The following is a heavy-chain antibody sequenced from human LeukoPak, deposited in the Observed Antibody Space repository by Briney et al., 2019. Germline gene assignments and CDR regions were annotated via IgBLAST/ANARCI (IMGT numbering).Heavy chain of an antibody. CDR3: ATEVKAAAGIDTGSYYYNGMDV. CDR2: IWNDGSNK. V-gene: IGHV3-33*08. J-gene: IGHJ6*02. Sequence: PGGSLRLSCAASGFTFSSYAMHWVRQAPGKGLEWVAVIWNDGSNKYYADSVKGRFTISRDNSKNTLYLQMNSLRTEDTAVYFCATEVKAAAGIDTGSYYYNGMDVWGQGTTVTVSS. CDR1: GFTFSSYA. D-gene: IGHD6-13*01.